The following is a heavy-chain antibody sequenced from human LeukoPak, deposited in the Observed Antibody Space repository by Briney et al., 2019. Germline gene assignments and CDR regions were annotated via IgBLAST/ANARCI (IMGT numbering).Heavy chain of an antibody. J-gene: IGHJ4*02. V-gene: IGHV4-59*01. CDR1: GGSISNYY. CDR2: IYYRGST. Sequence: SETLSLTCTVSGGSISNYYWTWMRQPPGKRVEWIGYIYYRGSTNYNPSLKSRVTISVDTSKNQFSLKLSSVTAADTAVYYCARVSGGTYPDYWGQGTLVTVSP. CDR3: ARVSGGTYPDY. D-gene: IGHD1-26*01.